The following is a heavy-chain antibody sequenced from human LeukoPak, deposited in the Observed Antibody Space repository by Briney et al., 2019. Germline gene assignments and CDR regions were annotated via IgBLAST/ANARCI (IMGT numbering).Heavy chain of an antibody. CDR2: IWYDGSFK. Sequence: PGGSLRLSCAVSGFTVSSNYMSWVRQAPGKGLEWVAVIWYDGSFKYYADSVKGRFTISRDNSNSTVYLQMNSLRAEDTAVYYCARDKSTSCYYFDYWGQGTLVTVSS. V-gene: IGHV3-33*08. D-gene: IGHD2-2*01. J-gene: IGHJ4*02. CDR3: ARDKSTSCYYFDY. CDR1: GFTVSSNY.